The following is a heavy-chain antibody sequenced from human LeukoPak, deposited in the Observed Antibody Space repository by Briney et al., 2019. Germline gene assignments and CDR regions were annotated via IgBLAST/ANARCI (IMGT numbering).Heavy chain of an antibody. CDR2: ISYDGSNK. CDR1: GFTFSSYA. Sequence: GGSLRLSCAASGFTFSSYAMHWVRQAPGKGLEWVAVISYDGSNKYYADSVKGRFTISRDNSKNSLYLQMNSLRAEDTAVYYCARASSGYSYGEFDYWGQGTLVTVSS. V-gene: IGHV3-30-3*01. CDR3: ARASSGYSYGEFDY. D-gene: IGHD5-18*01. J-gene: IGHJ4*02.